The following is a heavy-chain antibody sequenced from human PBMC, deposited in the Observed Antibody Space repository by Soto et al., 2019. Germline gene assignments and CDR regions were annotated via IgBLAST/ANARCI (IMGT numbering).Heavy chain of an antibody. Sequence: GGSLRLSCAASGFTFSDHYMDWVRQAPGKGLEWIGRVRNKANSYTTEYAASVRGRFTVSRDDSKNSLYLQMNSLKTEDTAMYYCVRNLASGGTYYFDYWRQGTLVTVSS. J-gene: IGHJ4*02. CDR2: VRNKANSYTT. CDR1: GFTFSDHY. V-gene: IGHV3-72*01. CDR3: VRNLASGGTYYFDY. D-gene: IGHD2-15*01.